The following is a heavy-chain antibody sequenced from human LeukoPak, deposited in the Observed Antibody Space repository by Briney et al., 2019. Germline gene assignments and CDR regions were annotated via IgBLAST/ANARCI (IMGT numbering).Heavy chain of an antibody. V-gene: IGHV4-59*01. Sequence: SETLSLTCTVSGGSISSYYWNWIRQPPGKGLEWIGYIYYSGSTNYNPSLKSRVTISVDTSKNQFSLKLSSVTAADTAVYYCARGTEKESFDYWGQGTLVTVSS. CDR2: IYYSGST. J-gene: IGHJ4*02. D-gene: IGHD5-24*01. CDR1: GGSISSYY. CDR3: ARGTEKESFDY.